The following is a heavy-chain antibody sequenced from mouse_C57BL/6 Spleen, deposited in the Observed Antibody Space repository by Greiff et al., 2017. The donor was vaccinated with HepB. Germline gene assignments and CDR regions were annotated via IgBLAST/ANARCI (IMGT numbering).Heavy chain of an antibody. Sequence: VQLQQPGAELVKPGASVKLSCKASGYTFTSYWMQWVKQRPGQGLEWIGEIDPSDSYTNYNQKFKGKATLTVDKSSSTAYMQLSSLTSEDSAVYYCASRNDFAYWGQGTLVTVSA. J-gene: IGHJ3*01. D-gene: IGHD2-3*01. CDR3: ASRNDFAY. CDR2: IDPSDSYT. V-gene: IGHV1-50*01. CDR1: GYTFTSYW.